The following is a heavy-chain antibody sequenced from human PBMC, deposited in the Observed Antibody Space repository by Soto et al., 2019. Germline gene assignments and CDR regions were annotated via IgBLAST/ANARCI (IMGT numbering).Heavy chain of an antibody. Sequence: PSETLSLTCTVSCGSISSYYWSWIRQPPGKGLEWIGYIYYSGSTNYNPSLKSRVTISVDTSKNQFSLKLSSVTAADTAVYYCARGKDCTNGVCYPFNWFDPWGQGTLVTVSS. D-gene: IGHD2-8*01. CDR3: ARGKDCTNGVCYPFNWFDP. CDR1: CGSISSYY. CDR2: IYYSGST. V-gene: IGHV4-59*01. J-gene: IGHJ5*02.